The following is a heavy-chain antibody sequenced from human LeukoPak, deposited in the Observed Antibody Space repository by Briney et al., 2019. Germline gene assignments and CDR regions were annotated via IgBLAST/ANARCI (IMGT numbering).Heavy chain of an antibody. CDR1: GFTFSSYE. CDR3: AKCGNSGCHLIDY. V-gene: IGHV3-48*03. Sequence: PGGSLRLSCAASGFTFSSYEMNWVRQAPGKGLEWVSYIGASGSTVYYPDSVEGRFTVSRDNAVNSLYRQMNSLRAEDTAVYYCAKCGNSGCHLIDYWGKGTLVSVSS. CDR2: IGASGSTV. D-gene: IGHD5-12*01. J-gene: IGHJ4*02.